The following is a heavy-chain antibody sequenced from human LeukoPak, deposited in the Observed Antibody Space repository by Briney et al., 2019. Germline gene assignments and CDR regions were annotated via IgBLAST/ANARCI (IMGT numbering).Heavy chain of an antibody. CDR3: AREQSRYSSSSGYAFDI. CDR2: ISSSSSYI. CDR1: GLTFSSYS. D-gene: IGHD6-6*01. J-gene: IGHJ3*02. V-gene: IGHV3-21*01. Sequence: GGSLRLACAASGLTFSSYSMYWVRQAPEKGLEWVSCISSSSSYIYYADSVKGRFTISRDNAKNSLYLQMNSLRAEDTAVYYCAREQSRYSSSSGYAFDIWGQGTMVTVSS.